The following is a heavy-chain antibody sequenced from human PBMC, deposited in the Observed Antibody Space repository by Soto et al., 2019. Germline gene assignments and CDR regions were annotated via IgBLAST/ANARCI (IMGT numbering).Heavy chain of an antibody. CDR3: ARDRCTTDKCYTHHFDV. D-gene: IGHD2-8*01. CDR1: GGTFSSYR. J-gene: IGHJ6*02. V-gene: IGHV1-69*01. CDR2: IVPIYRTA. Sequence: QVQLVQSGAEVKKPGSSVKVSCKASGGTFSSYRINWVRQAPGQGLEWVGGIVPIYRTADYAQKFQGRVTLTTEASTGTASLELRSLRSDDTAVYYCARDRCTTDKCYTHHFDVWGQGTTVTVSS.